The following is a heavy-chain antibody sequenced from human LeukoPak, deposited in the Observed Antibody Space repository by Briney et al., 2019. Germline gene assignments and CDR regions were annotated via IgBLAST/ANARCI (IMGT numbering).Heavy chain of an antibody. D-gene: IGHD5-18*01. CDR2: IGNSDET. J-gene: IGHJ4*02. Sequence: GGSLRLSCAASGFFFNTNAMSWVRQAPGMGLEWVAAIGNSDETYYADAVKGRFTISRDTSKNTLFLQMNNLRAEDTAVYYCANDLGWIQLNLGRGQGTLVTVSS. CDR3: ANDLGWIQLNLG. CDR1: GFFFNTNA. V-gene: IGHV3-23*01.